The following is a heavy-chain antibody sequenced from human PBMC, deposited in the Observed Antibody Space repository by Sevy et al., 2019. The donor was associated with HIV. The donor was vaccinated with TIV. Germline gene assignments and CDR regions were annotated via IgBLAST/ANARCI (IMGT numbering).Heavy chain of an antibody. CDR2: ISYDGSNK. D-gene: IGHD2-2*01. CDR3: AKDFIVVVPAASQTCFDY. CDR1: GFTFSSYG. V-gene: IGHV3-30*18. Sequence: GGSLRLSCAASGFTFSSYGMHWVRQAPGKGLEWVAVISYDGSNKYYADSVKGRFTISRDNSKNTLYLQMNSLRAEDTAVYYCAKDFIVVVPAASQTCFDYWGQGTLVTVSS. J-gene: IGHJ4*02.